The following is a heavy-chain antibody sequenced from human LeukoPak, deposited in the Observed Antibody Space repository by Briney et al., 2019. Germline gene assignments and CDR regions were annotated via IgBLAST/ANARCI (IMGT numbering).Heavy chain of an antibody. CDR3: ARLGSSGWYTNYWFDP. Sequence: SETLSFTCTVSGGSISSSSYYWGWIRQPPGKGLEWIGSIYYSGSTYYNPSLKSRVTISVDTSKNQFSLKLSSVTAADTAVYYCARLGSSGWYTNYWFDPWGQGTLVTVSS. J-gene: IGHJ5*02. CDR1: GGSISSSSYY. V-gene: IGHV4-39*01. CDR2: IYYSGST. D-gene: IGHD6-19*01.